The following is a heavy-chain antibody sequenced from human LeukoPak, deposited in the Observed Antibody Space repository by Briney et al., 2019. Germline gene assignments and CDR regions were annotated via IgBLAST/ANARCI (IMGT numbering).Heavy chain of an antibody. V-gene: IGHV3-33*01. CDR2: IWYDGSNK. J-gene: IGHJ4*02. Sequence: GGSLRLSCAASGFTFTSYGMHWVRQAPGKGLEWVAVIWYDGSNKYYADSVRGRFTISRDNSKNTLYLQMNSLRTEDTAVYYSARDPSRYCSSTSCSGYWGQGTLVTVSS. CDR3: ARDPSRYCSSTSCSGY. D-gene: IGHD2-2*01. CDR1: GFTFTSYG.